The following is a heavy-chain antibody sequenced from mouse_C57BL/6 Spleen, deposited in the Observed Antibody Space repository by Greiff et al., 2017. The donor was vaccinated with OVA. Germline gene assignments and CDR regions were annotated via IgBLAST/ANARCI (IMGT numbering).Heavy chain of an antibody. D-gene: IGHD2-10*01. V-gene: IGHV10-1*01. J-gene: IGHJ2*01. CDR3: VSLLFDY. CDR1: GFSFNTYA. CDR2: IRSKSNNYAT. Sequence: EADGGLVQPKGSLKLSCAASGFSFNTYAMNWVRQAPGKGLEWVARIRSKSNNYATYYADSVKDRFTISRDDSESMLYLQMNNLKTEDTAMYYCVSLLFDYWGQGTTLTVSS.